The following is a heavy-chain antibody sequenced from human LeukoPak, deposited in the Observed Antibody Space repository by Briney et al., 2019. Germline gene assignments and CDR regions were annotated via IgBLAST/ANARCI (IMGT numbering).Heavy chain of an antibody. J-gene: IGHJ4*02. D-gene: IGHD5-12*01. CDR2: ISSSSSYI. Sequence: GGSLRLSCAASGFTFSSYSMNWVRQAPGKGLEWVSSISSSSSYIYYADSVKGRFTISRDNAKNSLYLQVNSLRAEDTAVYYCARDPRMGYDYWGQGTLVTVSS. CDR3: ARDPRMGYDY. CDR1: GFTFSSYS. V-gene: IGHV3-21*01.